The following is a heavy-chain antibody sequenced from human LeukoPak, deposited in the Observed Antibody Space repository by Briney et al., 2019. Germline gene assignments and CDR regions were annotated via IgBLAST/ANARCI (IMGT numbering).Heavy chain of an antibody. Sequence: GESLKIPCKGSGYSFTSYWIGWVRQMPGKGLEWMGIIYPGDSDTRYSPSYQGQVTISANKSISTAYLQWSSLKASDTAMYYCARLTDDILTGYFDYWGQGTLVTVSS. CDR3: ARLTDDILTGYFDY. CDR1: GYSFTSYW. V-gene: IGHV5-51*01. J-gene: IGHJ4*02. D-gene: IGHD3-9*01. CDR2: IYPGDSDT.